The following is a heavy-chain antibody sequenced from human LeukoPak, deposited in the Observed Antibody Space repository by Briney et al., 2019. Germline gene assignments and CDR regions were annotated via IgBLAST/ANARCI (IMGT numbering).Heavy chain of an antibody. CDR3: ARWDDYGDYEDY. CDR2: ISAYNGNT. D-gene: IGHD4-17*01. V-gene: IGHV1-18*01. CDR1: GYTFTSYG. Sequence: WASVKVSCKASGYTFTSYGISWVRQAPGQGLEWMGWISAYNGNTNYAQKLQGRVTMTTDTSISTASMELSRLRSDDTAVYYCARWDDYGDYEDYWGQGTLVTVSS. J-gene: IGHJ4*02.